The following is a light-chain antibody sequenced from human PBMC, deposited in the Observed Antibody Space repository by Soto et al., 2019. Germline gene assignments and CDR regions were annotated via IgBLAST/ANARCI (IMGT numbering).Light chain of an antibody. CDR2: GAS. CDR3: QQYGVSPLMFT. CDR1: QSVSNNY. V-gene: IGKV3-20*01. Sequence: EIGLVQSPGTLSLSPGERATLSCRASQSVSNNYLAWYQQKPGQAPRLLIYGASSRATGVPDRFSGSGTGTDFSLTITRLEPEDFAVYYCQQYGVSPLMFTFGQGTKVGVK. J-gene: IGKJ2*01.